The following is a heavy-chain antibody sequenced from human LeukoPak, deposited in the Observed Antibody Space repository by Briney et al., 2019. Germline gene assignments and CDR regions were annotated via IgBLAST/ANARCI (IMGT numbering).Heavy chain of an antibody. CDR3: ARNHHDIFDN. CDR2: IYYSGST. CDR1: GGSISSYY. Sequence: PSETLSLTCTVSGGSISSYYWSWIRQPPGKGLEWIGYIYYSGSTNYNPSLKSRVTISVDTSKNQFSLKLSSVTAADTAVYYCARNHHDIFDNWGQGTLVTVSS. V-gene: IGHV4-59*01. J-gene: IGHJ4*02. D-gene: IGHD3-9*01.